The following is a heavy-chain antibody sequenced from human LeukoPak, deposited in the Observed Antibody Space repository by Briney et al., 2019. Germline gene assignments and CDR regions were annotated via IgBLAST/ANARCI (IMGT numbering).Heavy chain of an antibody. CDR2: IKQGGSDR. D-gene: IGHD3-16*01. Sequence: GGSLRLSCAASGFTFSTFWMTWVRQAPGKGLEWGANIKQGGSDRYYVDSVKGRFTISRDNAKNTMYLQMNSLRAEDTAVYYCARDAPGYYESIGIGDHCWGQGTLVTVSS. CDR3: ARDAPGYYESIGIGDHC. J-gene: IGHJ4*02. V-gene: IGHV3-7*04. CDR1: GFTFSTFW.